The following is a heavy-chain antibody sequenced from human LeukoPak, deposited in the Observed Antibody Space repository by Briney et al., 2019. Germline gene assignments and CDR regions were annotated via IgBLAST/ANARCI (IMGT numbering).Heavy chain of an antibody. J-gene: IGHJ4*02. Sequence: ASVTVSYKASGYTFTGYYMHWVRQAPGQGREGMGWINPNSGGTNYAQKFQGRVTMTRDTSNSTAYMELSRLRSDDTAVYYCARETGTTFHYFDYWGQGTLVTVSS. CDR3: ARETGTTFHYFDY. V-gene: IGHV1-2*02. D-gene: IGHD1-14*01. CDR1: GYTFTGYY. CDR2: INPNSGGT.